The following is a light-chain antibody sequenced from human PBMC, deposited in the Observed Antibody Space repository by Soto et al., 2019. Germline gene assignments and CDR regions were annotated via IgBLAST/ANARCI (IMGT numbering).Light chain of an antibody. Sequence: EIVLTQSPASLSVSPGERATLSCRASQSVRSKVAWYQQKPGQAPSLVIYDTYIRATGIPARCSGSGFGTEFILTISSLLHEDCAVYYCEQYNNWFSITFGLGTRLEIK. CDR1: QSVRSK. J-gene: IGKJ5*01. V-gene: IGKV3-15*01. CDR3: EQYNNWFSIT. CDR2: DTY.